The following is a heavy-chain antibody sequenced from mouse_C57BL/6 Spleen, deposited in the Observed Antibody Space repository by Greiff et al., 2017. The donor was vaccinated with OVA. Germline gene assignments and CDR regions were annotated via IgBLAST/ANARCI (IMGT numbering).Heavy chain of an antibody. V-gene: IGHV1-64*01. CDR1: GYTLTSYW. CDR2: IHPNSGST. J-gene: IGHJ3*01. Sequence: QVQLQQPGAELVKPGASVKLSCKASGYTLTSYWMHWVKQRPGQGLEWIGMIHPNSGSTNYNEKFKSKATLTVDKSSSTAYMQLSSLTSEDSAVYYCASYYYGSSRAWFAYWGQGTLVTVSA. CDR3: ASYYYGSSRAWFAY. D-gene: IGHD1-1*01.